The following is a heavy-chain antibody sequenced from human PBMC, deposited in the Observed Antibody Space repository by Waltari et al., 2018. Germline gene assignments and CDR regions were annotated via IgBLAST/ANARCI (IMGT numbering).Heavy chain of an antibody. V-gene: IGHV4-4*07. J-gene: IGHJ5*02. Sequence: QVQLQESGPGLVKPSETLSLTCTVSGGSISSYYWSWIRQPAGKGLEWIGRIYSSGSANYNPSRNRRVTMSVDTSKNQFSLKRSSVTAADTAVYYCARAEYYNSWSGYMGDWFDPWGQGTLVTVAS. CDR1: GGSISSYY. CDR3: ARAEYYNSWSGYMGDWFDP. D-gene: IGHD3-3*01. CDR2: IYSSGSA.